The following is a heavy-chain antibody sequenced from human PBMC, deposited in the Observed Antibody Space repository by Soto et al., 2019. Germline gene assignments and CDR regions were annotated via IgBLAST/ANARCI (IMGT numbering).Heavy chain of an antibody. CDR3: ARHIVVVPAAKGPFDY. D-gene: IGHD2-2*01. J-gene: IGHJ4*02. CDR1: GGTFSSYA. CDR2: IIPIFGTA. V-gene: IGHV1-69*13. Sequence: GASVKVSCKASGGTFSSYAISWVRQAPGQGLEWMGGIIPIFGTANYAQKFQGRVTITADESTSTAYMELSSLRSEDTAVYYCARHIVVVPAAKGPFDYWGQGTLVTV.